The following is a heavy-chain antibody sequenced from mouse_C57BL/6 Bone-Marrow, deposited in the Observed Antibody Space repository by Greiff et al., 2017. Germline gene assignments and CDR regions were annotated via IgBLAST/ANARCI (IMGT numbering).Heavy chain of an antibody. D-gene: IGHD4-1*01. CDR3: AREGGNWDFDY. CDR2: IYPGGGNT. J-gene: IGHJ2*01. Sequence: VQLQQSGAELVRPGASVKLSCKASGYTFTDYYINWVKQRPGQGLEWIARIYPGGGNTNYNEKFKGKATLTAEKSSSTAYMQRSSLTSEDSAVYFCAREGGNWDFDYWGQGTTLTVSS. V-gene: IGHV1-76*01. CDR1: GYTFTDYY.